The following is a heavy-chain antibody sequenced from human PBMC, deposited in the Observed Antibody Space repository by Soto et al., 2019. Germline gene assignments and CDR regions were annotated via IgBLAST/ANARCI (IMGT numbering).Heavy chain of an antibody. J-gene: IGHJ5*02. Sequence: QVHLVESGGGVFQPGRSLRLSCAASGFDFSTYGLHWVRQAPGKGLECVASISYGEGTEYYADSVKGRFIISRDNSKKMVYLQTDNLRPEDTAVYYCAKDSSILEAASGGWFDPWGQGTLVTVS. D-gene: IGHD6-6*01. CDR1: GFDFSTYG. CDR3: AKDSSILEAASGGWFDP. CDR2: ISYGEGTE. V-gene: IGHV3-30*18.